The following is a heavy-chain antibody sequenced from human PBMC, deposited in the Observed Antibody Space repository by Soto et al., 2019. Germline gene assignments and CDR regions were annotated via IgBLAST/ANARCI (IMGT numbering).Heavy chain of an antibody. CDR1: GGSISSSGYY. V-gene: IGHV4-31*03. D-gene: IGHD6-19*01. CDR3: ASQATGWYPAY. J-gene: IGHJ4*02. CDR2: IHDSGST. Sequence: QVELQESGPGLVKPSQTLSLTCTVSGGSISSSGYYWSWIRQHPGKGLEWIGYIHDSGSTYYDPSLKSRVTISVDTSKNQFPLKLTSVTAADTAAYYCASQATGWYPAYWAQGTLVTVSS.